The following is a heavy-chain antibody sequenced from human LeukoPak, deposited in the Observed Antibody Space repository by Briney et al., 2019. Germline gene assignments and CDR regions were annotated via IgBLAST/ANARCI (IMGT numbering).Heavy chain of an antibody. V-gene: IGHV1-18*01. D-gene: IGHD3-16*02. CDR2: ISAYNGNT. CDR1: GYTFTSYD. CDR3: ARDYVWGSYRLGFDY. Sequence: GASVKVSCKASGYTFTSYDINWVRQATGQGLEWMGWISAYNGNTNYAQKLQGRVTMTTDTSTSTAYMELRSLRSDDTAVYYCARDYVWGSYRLGFDYWGQGTLVTVSS. J-gene: IGHJ4*02.